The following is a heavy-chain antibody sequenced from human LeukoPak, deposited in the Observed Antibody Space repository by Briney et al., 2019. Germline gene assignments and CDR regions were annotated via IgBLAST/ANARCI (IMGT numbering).Heavy chain of an antibody. CDR2: IYYSGST. V-gene: IGHV4-61*01. Sequence: SETLSLTCTVSGGSVSSGSYYWSWIRQPPRKGLEWIGYIYYSGSTNYNPSLKSRVTISVDTSKNQFSLKLSSVTAADTAVYYCARIVVVPAAHNTYYFDYWGQGTLVTVSS. CDR1: GGSVSSGSYY. D-gene: IGHD2-2*01. CDR3: ARIVVVPAAHNTYYFDY. J-gene: IGHJ4*02.